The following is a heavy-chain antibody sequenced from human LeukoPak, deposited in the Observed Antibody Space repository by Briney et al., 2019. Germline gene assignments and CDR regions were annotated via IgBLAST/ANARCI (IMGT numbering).Heavy chain of an antibody. CDR1: GFTFSSYA. CDR3: AKKYYDILTGYYVQYSAMDV. J-gene: IGHJ6*02. CDR2: ISSSADKT. D-gene: IGHD3-9*01. V-gene: IGHV3-23*01. Sequence: PGGSLRLSCAASGFTFSSYAMSWVRQAPGQGLEWVSAISSSADKTYYADSVKGRFTISRDNSKNTLYLQMNSLRAEDTAVYYCAKKYYDILTGYYVQYSAMDVWGQGTTVTVSS.